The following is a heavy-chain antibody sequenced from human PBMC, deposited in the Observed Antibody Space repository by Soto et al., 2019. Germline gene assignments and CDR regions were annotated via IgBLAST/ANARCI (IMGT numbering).Heavy chain of an antibody. CDR3: ARRLYTAAAGYYYGMDV. J-gene: IGHJ6*02. CDR2: IDPSDSYT. D-gene: IGHD6-13*01. Sequence: GDSLKISCKGSGYSFTSYWISWVRQMPGKGLEWMGRIDPSDSYTNYSPSFQGHVTISADKSISTAYLQWSSLKASDTAMYYCARRLYTAAAGYYYGMDVWGQGTTVTVSS. V-gene: IGHV5-10-1*01. CDR1: GYSFTSYW.